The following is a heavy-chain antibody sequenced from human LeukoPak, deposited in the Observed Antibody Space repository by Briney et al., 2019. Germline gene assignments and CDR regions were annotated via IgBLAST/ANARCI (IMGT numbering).Heavy chain of an antibody. D-gene: IGHD3-3*01. Sequence: SETLSLTCTASGGSISSYYWSWIRQPPGKGLEWIGYIYYSGSTNYNPSLKSRVTISVDTSKNQFSLKLSSVTAADTAVYYCARLGDYDFWSGYYPHNWFDPWGQGTLVTVSS. J-gene: IGHJ5*02. CDR2: IYYSGST. CDR1: GGSISSYY. CDR3: ARLGDYDFWSGYYPHNWFDP. V-gene: IGHV4-59*01.